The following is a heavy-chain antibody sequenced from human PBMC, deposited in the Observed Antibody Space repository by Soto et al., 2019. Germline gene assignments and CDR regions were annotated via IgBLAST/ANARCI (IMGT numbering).Heavy chain of an antibody. D-gene: IGHD6-19*01. CDR3: AKAHIAVAGTGFDY. CDR2: ISGSGGSA. J-gene: IGHJ4*02. Sequence: PGGSLRLSCAASGFAFSSYAMSWVRQAPGKGLEWVSAISGSGGSAYYADSVKGRFTISRDNSKNTLYLQMNSLRAEDTAVYYCAKAHIAVAGTGFDYWGQGTLVTVSS. CDR1: GFAFSSYA. V-gene: IGHV3-23*01.